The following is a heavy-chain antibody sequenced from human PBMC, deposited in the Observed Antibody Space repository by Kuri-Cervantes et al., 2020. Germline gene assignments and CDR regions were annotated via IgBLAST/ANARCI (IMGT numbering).Heavy chain of an antibody. CDR1: GGSISSSNW. CDR2: IYHSGST. V-gene: IGHV4-4*02. J-gene: IGHJ6*03. D-gene: IGHD3-10*01. CDR3: ARGPPGRMVQGVIITTPYYYYYYMDV. Sequence: SETLSLTCAVSGGSISSSNWWSWVRQPPGKGLEWIGEIYHSGSTNYNPSLKSRVTISVDTSKNQFSLKLSSVTAADTAVYYCARGPPGRMVQGVIITTPYYYYYYMDVWGKGTTVTVSS.